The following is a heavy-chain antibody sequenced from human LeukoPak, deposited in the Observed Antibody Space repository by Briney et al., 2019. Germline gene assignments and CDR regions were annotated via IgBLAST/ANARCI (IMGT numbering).Heavy chain of an antibody. CDR3: ARASSIAAALFDY. Sequence: PSETPSLTCTVSGGSISSYYWSWIRQPPGKGLEWIGYIYYSGSTNYNPSLKSRVTISVDTSKNQFSLKLSSVTAADTAVYYCARASSIAAALFDYWGQGTLVTVSS. CDR1: GGSISSYY. V-gene: IGHV4-59*01. CDR2: IYYSGST. J-gene: IGHJ4*02. D-gene: IGHD6-13*01.